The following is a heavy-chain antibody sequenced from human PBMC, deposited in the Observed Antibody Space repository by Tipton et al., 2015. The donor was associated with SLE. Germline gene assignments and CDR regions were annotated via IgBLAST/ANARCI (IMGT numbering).Heavy chain of an antibody. D-gene: IGHD6-19*01. J-gene: IGHJ3*02. CDR3: ANVGYSSGLRAFYI. V-gene: IGHV1-69*05. CDR1: GGTFSSYA. CDR2: IIPIFGTA. Sequence: QSGPEVKKPGSSVKVSCKASGGTFSSYAISWVRQAPGPGLEWMGGIIPIFGTANYAQKFQGRVTITTDESTSTAYMELSSLRSEDTAVYYCANVGYSSGLRAFYIWGQGTMLTVSS.